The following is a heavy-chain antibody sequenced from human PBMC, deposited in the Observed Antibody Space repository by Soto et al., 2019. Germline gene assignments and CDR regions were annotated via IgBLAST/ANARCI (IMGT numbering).Heavy chain of an antibody. Sequence: PGGSLRLSCAASGFAFSSYGMHWVRQAPGKGLEWVAVIWYDGSNKYYADSVKGRFTISRDNSKNTLYLQMNSLRAEDTAVYYCATYSNVLYYGMDVWGQGTTVTVSS. CDR3: ATYSNVLYYGMDV. J-gene: IGHJ6*02. CDR1: GFAFSSYG. CDR2: IWYDGSNK. V-gene: IGHV3-30*02. D-gene: IGHD4-4*01.